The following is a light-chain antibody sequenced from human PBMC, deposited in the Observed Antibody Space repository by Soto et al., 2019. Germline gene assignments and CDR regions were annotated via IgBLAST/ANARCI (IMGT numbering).Light chain of an antibody. CDR3: QQRGNWPPWT. J-gene: IGKJ1*01. Sequence: IVLTQSPFTLSLSPGERATLSCRASQSVSSYLAWYQLKPGQAPRLLIYDASNRATGIPARFSGSVSGTDFTLTISSLEPEDFAVYYCQQRGNWPPWTFGQGTKV. V-gene: IGKV3-11*01. CDR1: QSVSSY. CDR2: DAS.